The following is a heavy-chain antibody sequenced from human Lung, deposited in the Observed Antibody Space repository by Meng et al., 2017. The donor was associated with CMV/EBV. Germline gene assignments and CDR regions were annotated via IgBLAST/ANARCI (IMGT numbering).Heavy chain of an antibody. CDR2: INSYSGRT. CDR3: ARVYCSGGSCYSPFED. V-gene: IGHV1-18*01. Sequence: ASXXVSXKASGYTFSDYGIGWVRQAPGQGLEWMGWINSYSGRTNYAQKLQGRVTMTTDTSTSSAYMELRSLRSDDTAVYYCARVYCSGGSCYSPFEDWGQGNXVTVSS. J-gene: IGHJ4*02. CDR1: GYTFSDYG. D-gene: IGHD2-15*01.